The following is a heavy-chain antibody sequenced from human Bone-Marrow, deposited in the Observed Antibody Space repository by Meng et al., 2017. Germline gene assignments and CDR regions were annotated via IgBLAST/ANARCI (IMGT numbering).Heavy chain of an antibody. CDR3: AGVCHGMATIYWYFDL. D-gene: IGHD5-24*01. Sequence: GQIGEWGQVLVWASGTVSLTCTVSRGSVISGSYYWSWIRQTRGKGLEWIGYIYYSGCTNYNPSLKSRVTISVDMSKNQFSLKLSSVTAADTAVYYCAGVCHGMATIYWYFDLWGRGTLVTVSS. V-gene: IGHV4-61*01. CDR1: RGSVISGSYY. J-gene: IGHJ2*01. CDR2: IYYSGCT.